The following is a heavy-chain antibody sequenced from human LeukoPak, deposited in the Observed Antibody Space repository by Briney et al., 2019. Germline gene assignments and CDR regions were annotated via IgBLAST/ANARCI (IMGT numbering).Heavy chain of an antibody. CDR3: ARGRYYGSGSYYKAFDY. J-gene: IGHJ4*02. CDR1: GYTFTGYY. Sequence: GASVKVSCKASGYTFTGYYMHWVRQAPGQGLEWMGWINPNSGGTNYAQKFQGRVTMTRDTSISTAYMELSRLRSDDTAVYYRARGRYYGSGSYYKAFDYWGQGTLVTVSS. V-gene: IGHV1-2*02. D-gene: IGHD3-10*01. CDR2: INPNSGGT.